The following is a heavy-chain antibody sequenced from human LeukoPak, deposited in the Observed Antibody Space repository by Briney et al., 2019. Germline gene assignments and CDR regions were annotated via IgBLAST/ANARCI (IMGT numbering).Heavy chain of an antibody. V-gene: IGHV4-34*01. J-gene: IGHJ6*03. CDR2: INHSGST. D-gene: IGHD1-20*01. CDR1: GGSFSGYY. Sequence: SETLCLTCAVYGGSFSGYYWSWIRHPPGKGLEWMGEINHSGSTNYNPSLKSRVTISVDTSKNQFSLKLSSVTAADTAVYYCARGFGITGCYYMDVWGKGTTVTVSS. CDR3: ARGFGITGCYYMDV.